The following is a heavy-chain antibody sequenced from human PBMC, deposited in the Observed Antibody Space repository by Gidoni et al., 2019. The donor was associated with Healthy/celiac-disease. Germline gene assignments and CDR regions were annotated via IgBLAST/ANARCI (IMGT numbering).Heavy chain of an antibody. D-gene: IGHD3-22*01. Sequence: QVQLVESGGGVVQPGRSLRLSCAASGFTFSSYGMHWVRQAPGKGLEWVAVISYDGSNKYYADSVKGRFTISRDNSKNTLYLQMNSLRAEDTAVYYCAKLNYDSSGSQGDAFDIWGQGTMVTVSS. J-gene: IGHJ3*02. CDR3: AKLNYDSSGSQGDAFDI. CDR1: GFTFSSYG. CDR2: ISYDGSNK. V-gene: IGHV3-30*18.